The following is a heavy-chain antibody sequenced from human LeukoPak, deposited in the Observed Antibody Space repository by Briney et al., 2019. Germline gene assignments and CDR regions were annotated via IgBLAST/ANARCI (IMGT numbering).Heavy chain of an antibody. V-gene: IGHV4-34*01. CDR1: RCSFSGHY. J-gene: IGHJ6*04. CDR2: IKHRESP. Sequence: PSETLPHTCSVHRCSFSGHYWSSIPQPPAKGLEMIGQIKHRESPNYNPPLKSRVTISVDTSKNQFSLKLSSVTAADTAVYYCARHPLRPAYCSSTSCSIQGYYGMDVWGKGTTVTVSS. CDR3: ARHPLRPAYCSSTSCSIQGYYGMDV. D-gene: IGHD2-2*01.